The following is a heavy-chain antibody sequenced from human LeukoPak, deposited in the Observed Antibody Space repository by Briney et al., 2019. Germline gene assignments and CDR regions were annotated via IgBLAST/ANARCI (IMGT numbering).Heavy chain of an antibody. CDR3: VRDQHYAFDI. D-gene: IGHD3-10*01. CDR1: GFTFSTYS. J-gene: IGHJ3*02. V-gene: IGHV3-48*01. Sequence: GGSLRLSCVGAGFTFSTYSMNWVRQAPGEGLEWISHIARDGTTYYAGSVKGRFTISRDNAKNSLSLQMNSLRADDTAIYSCVRDQHYAFDIWGQGTMVTVSS. CDR2: IARDGTT.